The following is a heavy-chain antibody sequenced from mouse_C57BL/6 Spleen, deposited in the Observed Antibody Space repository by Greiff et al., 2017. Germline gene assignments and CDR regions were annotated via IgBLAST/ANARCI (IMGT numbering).Heavy chain of an antibody. CDR1: GFTFSDYG. D-gene: IGHD2-3*01. Sequence: DVKLVESGGGLVKPGGSLKLSCAASGFTFSDYGMHWVRQAPEKGLEWVAYISSGSSTIYYADTVKGRFTISRDNAKNTLFLQMTSLRSEDTAMYYCARIYDGYLGFAYWGQGTLVTVSA. CDR2: ISSGSSTI. J-gene: IGHJ3*01. V-gene: IGHV5-17*01. CDR3: ARIYDGYLGFAY.